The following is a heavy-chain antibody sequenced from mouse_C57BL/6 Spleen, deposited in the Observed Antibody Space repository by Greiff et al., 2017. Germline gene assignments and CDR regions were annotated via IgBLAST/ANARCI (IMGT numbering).Heavy chain of an antibody. J-gene: IGHJ1*03. CDR3: ARVGAYYDYDGGYFDV. Sequence: VQLKQSGAELVKPGASVKLSCTASGFNIKDYYMHWVKQRTEQGLEWIGRIDPEGGETKYAPKFQGKATITADTSSNTAYLQLSSLTSEDTAVYYCARVGAYYDYDGGYFDVWGTGTTVTVSS. CDR2: IDPEGGET. D-gene: IGHD2-4*01. V-gene: IGHV14-2*01. CDR1: GFNIKDYY.